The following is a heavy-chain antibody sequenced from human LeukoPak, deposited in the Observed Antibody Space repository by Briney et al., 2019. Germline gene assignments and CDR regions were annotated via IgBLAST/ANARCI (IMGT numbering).Heavy chain of an antibody. V-gene: IGHV4-34*01. Sequence: SETLSLTCAVYGGSFSGCYWSWIRQPPGKGLEWIGEIKHSWSTNYNPSLKRRVTISVDTSKNQFSLKLSSVTAADTAVYYCARGGTETDYGMDVWGQGTTVTVSS. CDR1: GGSFSGCY. CDR3: ARGGTETDYGMDV. J-gene: IGHJ6*02. CDR2: IKHSWST. D-gene: IGHD3/OR15-3a*01.